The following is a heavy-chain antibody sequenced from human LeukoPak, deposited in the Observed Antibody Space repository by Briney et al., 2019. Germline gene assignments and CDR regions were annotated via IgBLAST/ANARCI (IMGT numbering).Heavy chain of an antibody. V-gene: IGHV4-39*07. CDR3: ARVHLNMIVVDITEYYFDY. J-gene: IGHJ4*02. CDR2: IYYSGST. CDR1: VGSISSSSYY. D-gene: IGHD3-22*01. Sequence: SETLSLTCTVSVGSISSSSYYWGWIRQPPGKGLEWLGRIYYSGSTYYNPSLKSRVTISVDTSKNQFSLKLSSVTAADTAVYYCARVHLNMIVVDITEYYFDYWGQGTLVTVSS.